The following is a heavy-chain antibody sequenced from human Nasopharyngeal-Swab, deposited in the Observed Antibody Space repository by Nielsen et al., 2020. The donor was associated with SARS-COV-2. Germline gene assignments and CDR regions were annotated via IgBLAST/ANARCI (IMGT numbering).Heavy chain of an antibody. CDR1: GFSFRSYW. J-gene: IGHJ4*02. Sequence: GESLTISCAASGFSFRSYWMHWVRQAPGKGLVWVSCINSDGTTTRYADSVKGRFTISRDNAKNSLYLQMNSLRAEDTAVYFCARDPPSTGDYYFDHWGQGTLVTVSS. CDR2: INSDGTTT. D-gene: IGHD7-27*01. V-gene: IGHV3-74*01. CDR3: ARDPPSTGDYYFDH.